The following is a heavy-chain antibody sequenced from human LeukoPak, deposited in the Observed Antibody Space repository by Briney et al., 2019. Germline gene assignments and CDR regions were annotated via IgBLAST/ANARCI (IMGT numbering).Heavy chain of an antibody. CDR1: GFTFSSYA. D-gene: IGHD6-13*01. Sequence: GGSLRLSCAASGFTFSSYAMHWVRQAPGKGLEWVANIKQDGSEKYYVDSVKGRFTISRDNAKNSLYLQMNSLRAEDTAVYYCARDHGSSSWYALDYYYYGMDVWGQGTTVTVSS. V-gene: IGHV3-7*01. CDR3: ARDHGSSSWYALDYYYYGMDV. J-gene: IGHJ6*02. CDR2: IKQDGSEK.